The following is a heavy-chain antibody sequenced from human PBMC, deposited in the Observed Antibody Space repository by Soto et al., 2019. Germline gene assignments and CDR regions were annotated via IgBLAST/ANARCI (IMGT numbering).Heavy chain of an antibody. CDR2: ISYDGSNK. CDR3: AKGREKWQQLVAFDY. Sequence: GGSLRLSCAASGFTFSSYGMHWVRQAPGKGLEWVAVISYDGSNKYYADSVKGRFTISRDNSKNTLYLQMNSLRAEDTAVYYCAKGREKWQQLVAFDYWGQGTLVTVSS. J-gene: IGHJ4*02. D-gene: IGHD6-13*01. V-gene: IGHV3-30*18. CDR1: GFTFSSYG.